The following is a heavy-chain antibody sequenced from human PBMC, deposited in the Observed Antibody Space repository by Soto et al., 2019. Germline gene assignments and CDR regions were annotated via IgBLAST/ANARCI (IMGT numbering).Heavy chain of an antibody. J-gene: IGHJ4*02. Sequence: GGSLRLSSAASGFILSSHWMSWVRQAPGKGPEWVANINQDGSEKYYVDSVKGRFIISRDNAKNSLYLQMNSLRAEDTAVYYCARDGVVAGLYFDYWGQGTLVTVSS. CDR3: ARDGVVAGLYFDY. D-gene: IGHD6-19*01. CDR2: INQDGSEK. CDR1: GFILSSHW. V-gene: IGHV3-7*01.